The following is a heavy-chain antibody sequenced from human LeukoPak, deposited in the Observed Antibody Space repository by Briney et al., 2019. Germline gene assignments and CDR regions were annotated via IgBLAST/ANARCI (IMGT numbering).Heavy chain of an antibody. Sequence: GGSLRLSCAASGFSFSSYWMHWVRQVPGKGLVWVSRISSDGSTTIYADSVKGRFTISRDNAKNTLYLQMNSLRADDTAVYYCGRGDFLPAGVDYWGQGAQVTVSS. J-gene: IGHJ4*02. CDR1: GFSFSSYW. CDR2: ISSDGSTT. V-gene: IGHV3-74*01. D-gene: IGHD2/OR15-2a*01. CDR3: GRGDFLPAGVDY.